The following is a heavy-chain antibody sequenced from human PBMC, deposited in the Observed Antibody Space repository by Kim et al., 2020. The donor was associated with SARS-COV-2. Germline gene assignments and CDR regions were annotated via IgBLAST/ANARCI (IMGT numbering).Heavy chain of an antibody. CDR2: TT. Sequence: TTDYAAPVEGRFTISRDDSKNTLYLQMNSLKTEDTAVDYCTTDHDYGDYWGQGTLVTVSS. V-gene: IGHV3-15*01. CDR3: TTDHDYGDY. J-gene: IGHJ4*02.